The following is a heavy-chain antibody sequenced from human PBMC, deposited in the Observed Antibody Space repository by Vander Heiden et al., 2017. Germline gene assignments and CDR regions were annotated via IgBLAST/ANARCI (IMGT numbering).Heavy chain of an antibody. CDR2: ISGSGHST. J-gene: IGHJ4*02. V-gene: IGHV3-23*01. Sequence: DVQVLESGGGLVQPGGSLRLSCAASGFTCGSYAMRWVRQAPGKGLEWVSVISGSGHSTYYADSVKGRFTMSRDTSKNTLYLQMNNLRTDDTAVYYCAKPERAGDHNLLDSWVQGTLVIVSS. D-gene: IGHD2-21*02. CDR3: AKPERAGDHNLLDS. CDR1: GFTCGSYA.